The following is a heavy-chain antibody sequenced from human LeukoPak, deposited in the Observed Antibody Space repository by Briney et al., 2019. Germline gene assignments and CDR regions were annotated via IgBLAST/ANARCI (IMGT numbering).Heavy chain of an antibody. CDR2: ISAYNGNT. CDR3: ARDSARITPYYFDY. CDR1: GYTFTSYG. V-gene: IGHV1-18*01. D-gene: IGHD3-10*01. J-gene: IGHJ4*02. Sequence: ASVKVSCKASGYTFTSYGISWVRQAPGQGLEWMGWISAYNGNTNYAQKLQGRVTMTTDTSTSTAYMELRSLRSDDTAVYYCARDSARITPYYFDYWGQGTLVTVSS.